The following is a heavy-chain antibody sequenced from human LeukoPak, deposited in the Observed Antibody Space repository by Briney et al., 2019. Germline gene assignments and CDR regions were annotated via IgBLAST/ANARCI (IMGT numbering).Heavy chain of an antibody. J-gene: IGHJ5*02. V-gene: IGHV3-73*01. Sequence: QPGGSLKLSCAASGFTLSDSAIHWVRQASGKGLEWVGLIDRPAKSYATAYGASVGGRFTISRGDSKNTAYLQMDSLKTEDTALYYCTRDRGTYNWLDPWGQGTLVTVSS. CDR1: GFTLSDSA. D-gene: IGHD1-26*01. CDR3: TRDRGTYNWLDP. CDR2: IDRPAKSYAT.